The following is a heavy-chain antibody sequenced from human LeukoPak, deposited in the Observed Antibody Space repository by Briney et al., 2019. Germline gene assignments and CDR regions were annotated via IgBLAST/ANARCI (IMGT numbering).Heavy chain of an antibody. V-gene: IGHV3-15*01. D-gene: IGHD5-12*01. Sequence: GGSLRLSCAASGFTFSNAWMSWVRQAPGKGLEWVGRIKSKTDGGTTDYAAPVKGRFTISRDDSKNTLYLQMNSLKTEDAAVYYCTTDLREMATISTLYYYYYGMDVWGQGTTVTVSS. CDR2: IKSKTDGGTT. J-gene: IGHJ6*02. CDR3: TTDLREMATISTLYYYYYGMDV. CDR1: GFTFSNAW.